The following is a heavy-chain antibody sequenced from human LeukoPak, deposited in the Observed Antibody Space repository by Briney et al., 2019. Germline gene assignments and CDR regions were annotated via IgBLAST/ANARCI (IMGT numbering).Heavy chain of an antibody. CDR3: ARVHGGRELDAFDF. D-gene: IGHD1-7*01. V-gene: IGHV1-2*02. J-gene: IGHJ3*01. CDR1: GYSFTDYF. CDR2: IKPNSGGT. Sequence: ASVKVSCKASGYSFTDYFIHWVRQAPGQGLEWMGWIKPNSGGTLYVQMFQGRVTMTRDTSISTVYMDLSNLKYDDTAVYYCARVHGGRELDAFDFWGQGTMLTVSS.